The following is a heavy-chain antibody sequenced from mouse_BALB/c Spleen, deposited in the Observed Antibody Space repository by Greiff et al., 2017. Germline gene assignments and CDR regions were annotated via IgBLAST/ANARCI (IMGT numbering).Heavy chain of an antibody. CDR2: ISDGGSYT. Sequence: EVMLVESGGGLVKPGGSLKLSCAASGFTFSDYYMYWVRQTPEKRLEWVATISDGGSYTYYPDSVKGRFTISRDNAKNNLYLQMSSLKSEDTAMYYCARAELFYGSSPFAYWGQGTLVTVSA. J-gene: IGHJ3*01. CDR1: GFTFSDYY. V-gene: IGHV5-4*02. D-gene: IGHD1-1*01. CDR3: ARAELFYGSSPFAY.